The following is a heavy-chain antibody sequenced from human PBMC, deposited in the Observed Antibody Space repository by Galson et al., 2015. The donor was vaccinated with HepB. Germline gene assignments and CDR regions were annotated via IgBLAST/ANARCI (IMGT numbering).Heavy chain of an antibody. D-gene: IGHD6-19*01. CDR1: GFTFSSYW. CDR3: AKGPITVAGTYQLNAFDI. Sequence: SLRLSCAASGFTFSSYWMSWVRQAPGKGLEWVANIKQDGSEKYYVDSVKGRFTISRDNAKNSLYLQMNSLRAEDTAVYYCAKGPITVAGTYQLNAFDIWGQGTMVTVSS. CDR2: IKQDGSEK. V-gene: IGHV3-7*01. J-gene: IGHJ3*02.